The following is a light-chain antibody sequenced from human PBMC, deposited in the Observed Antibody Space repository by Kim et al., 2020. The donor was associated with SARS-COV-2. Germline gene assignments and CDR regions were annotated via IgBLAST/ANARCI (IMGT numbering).Light chain of an antibody. J-gene: IGKJ2*01. CDR3: QQYGSSPYT. CDR2: GAS. Sequence: SPGERATLSCRASQSVSRSYLAWYQQKPGHAPRLLIYGASSRATGIPDRFSGSGSGTDFTLTISRLEPEDFAVYYCQQYGSSPYTFGQGTKLEIK. V-gene: IGKV3-20*01. CDR1: QSVSRSY.